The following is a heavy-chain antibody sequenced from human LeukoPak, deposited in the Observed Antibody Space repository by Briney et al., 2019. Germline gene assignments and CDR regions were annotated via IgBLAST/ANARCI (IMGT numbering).Heavy chain of an antibody. CDR1: GGSISSYY. CDR3: ARPYGSGSYYAPFDY. D-gene: IGHD3-10*01. J-gene: IGHJ4*02. CDR2: IYYSGST. Sequence: SETLSLTCTVSGGSISSYYWSWIRQPPGKGLEWIGYIYYSGSTNYNPSLKSRVTISVDTSKNQFSLKLSSVTAADTAVYYCARPYGSGSYYAPFDYWGQGTLVTVSS. V-gene: IGHV4-59*08.